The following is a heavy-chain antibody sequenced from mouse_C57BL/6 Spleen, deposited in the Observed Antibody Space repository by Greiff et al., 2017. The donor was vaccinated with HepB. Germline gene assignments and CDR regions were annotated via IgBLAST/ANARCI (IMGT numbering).Heavy chain of an antibody. D-gene: IGHD1-1*01. CDR1: GFSLTSYG. CDR2: IWRGGST. J-gene: IGHJ3*01. CDR3: AKERYGSSYRFAY. Sequence: VKLVESGPGLVQPSQSLSITCTVSGFSLTSYGVHWVRQSPGKGLEWLGVIWRGGSTDYNAAFMSRLSITKDNFKSQVFFKMNSLQADDTAIYYCAKERYGSSYRFAYWGQGTLVTVSA. V-gene: IGHV2-5*01.